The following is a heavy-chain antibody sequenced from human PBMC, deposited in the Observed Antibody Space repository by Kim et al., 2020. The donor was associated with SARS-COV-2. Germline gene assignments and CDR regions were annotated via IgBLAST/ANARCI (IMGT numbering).Heavy chain of an antibody. V-gene: IGHV1-2*02. CDR1: GYTFTGYY. CDR3: YTFGVVIRSGVGDGDY. J-gene: IGHJ4*02. D-gene: IGHD3-3*01. Sequence: ASVKVSCKASGYTFTGYYMHWVRQAPGQGLEWMGWINPNSGGTNYAQKFQGRVTMTRDTSISTAYMELSRLRSDDTAVYYCYTFGVVIRSGVGDGDYWGQGTLVTVSS. CDR2: INPNSGGT.